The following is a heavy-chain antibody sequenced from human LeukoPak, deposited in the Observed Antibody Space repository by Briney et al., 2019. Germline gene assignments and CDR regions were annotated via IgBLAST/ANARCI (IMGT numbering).Heavy chain of an antibody. Sequence: PGGSLRLSCAASGFTLSSYSMNWVRQAPGKGLEWVSSISSSSSYIYYADSVKGRFTISRDNAKNSLYLQMNSLRAEDTAVYYCAREGSTDFWSAYSVYYFDYWGQGTLVTVSS. D-gene: IGHD3-3*01. V-gene: IGHV3-21*01. CDR1: GFTLSSYS. CDR3: AREGSTDFWSAYSVYYFDY. J-gene: IGHJ4*02. CDR2: ISSSSSYI.